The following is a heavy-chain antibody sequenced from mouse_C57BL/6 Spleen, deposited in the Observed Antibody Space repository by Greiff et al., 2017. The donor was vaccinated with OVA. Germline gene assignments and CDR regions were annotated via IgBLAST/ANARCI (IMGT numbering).Heavy chain of an antibody. J-gene: IGHJ2*01. Sequence: VQLQQSAAELVKPGASVKLSCTASGFNIKDYYMHWVKQRTEQGLEWIGRIDPEDGETKYAPQFKGKATITADTSSTTAYLQLSSLTSYDTAVYYCARITTVYYFDYWGQGTTLTVSS. CDR1: GFNIKDYY. D-gene: IGHD1-1*01. CDR3: ARITTVYYFDY. CDR2: IDPEDGET. V-gene: IGHV14-2*01.